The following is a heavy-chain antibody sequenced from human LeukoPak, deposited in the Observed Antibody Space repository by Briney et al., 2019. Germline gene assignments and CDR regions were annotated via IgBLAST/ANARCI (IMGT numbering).Heavy chain of an antibody. CDR3: ARLPYCSGGSCYPIDNWFDP. CDR1: GYSFASYW. CDR2: IYPGDSDT. D-gene: IGHD2-15*01. J-gene: IGHJ5*02. Sequence: GESLKISCKGSGYSFASYWIGWVRQMPGKGLEWMGIIYPGDSDTRYSPSFQGQVTISADKSISTAYLQWSSLKASDTAMYYCARLPYCSGGSCYPIDNWFDPWGQGTLVTVSS. V-gene: IGHV5-51*01.